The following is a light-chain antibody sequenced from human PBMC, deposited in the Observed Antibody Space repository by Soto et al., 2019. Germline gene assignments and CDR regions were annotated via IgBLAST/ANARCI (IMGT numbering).Light chain of an antibody. V-gene: IGLV2-23*02. J-gene: IGLJ1*01. CDR1: SSDVGSYNL. CDR3: CSYASSSTFYV. Sequence: QSALTQPASMSGSPGQSMTISCAGTSSDVGSYNLVSWYQQHPGKAPKLMIYEVSKRPSGVSNRFSGSKSGNTASLTISGLQTEDEADYYCCSYASSSTFYVFGTGTKLTVL. CDR2: EVS.